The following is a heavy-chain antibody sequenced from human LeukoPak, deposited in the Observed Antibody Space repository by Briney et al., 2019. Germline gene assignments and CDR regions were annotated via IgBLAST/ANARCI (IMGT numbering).Heavy chain of an antibody. D-gene: IGHD6-19*01. J-gene: IGHJ5*02. CDR3: ARATKGYSSGWYFKSEISYWFDP. Sequence: PGGSLRLSCAASGLIFDDYTMHWVRQAPGKGLEWVSGIYSGGSTYYADSVKGRFTISRDNSKNTLYLQMNSLRAEDTALYYCARATKGYSSGWYFKSEISYWFDPWGQGTLVTVSS. V-gene: IGHV3-53*01. CDR2: IYSGGST. CDR1: GLIFDDYT.